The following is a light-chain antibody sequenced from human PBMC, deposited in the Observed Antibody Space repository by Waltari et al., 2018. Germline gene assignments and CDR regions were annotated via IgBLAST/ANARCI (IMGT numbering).Light chain of an antibody. V-gene: IGKV1-5*03. CDR1: QSISSW. J-gene: IGKJ3*01. CDR3: QQYNSYPFT. Sequence: TCRARQSISSWLAWYQQKPVKAPKLLIYKASSLESGVPSRFSGSGSGTEFTLTISSLQPDDFATYYCQQYNSYPFTFGPGTKVDIK. CDR2: KAS.